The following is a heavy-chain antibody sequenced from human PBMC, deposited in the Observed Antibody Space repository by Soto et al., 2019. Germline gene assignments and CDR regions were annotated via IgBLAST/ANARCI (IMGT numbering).Heavy chain of an antibody. CDR1: GFDFGDYY. V-gene: IGHV3-11*01. J-gene: IGHJ4*02. D-gene: IGHD6-13*01. Sequence: PGGSLRLSCTASGFDFGDYYMSWIRQAPGKGLEWVSYINSDDGTTYYTDSVKGRFTISRDNAKDSLYLQMNSLRVEDTALYYCVRPYYSSSWFPFDRWGQGTLVTVSS. CDR2: INSDDGTT. CDR3: VRPYYSSSWFPFDR.